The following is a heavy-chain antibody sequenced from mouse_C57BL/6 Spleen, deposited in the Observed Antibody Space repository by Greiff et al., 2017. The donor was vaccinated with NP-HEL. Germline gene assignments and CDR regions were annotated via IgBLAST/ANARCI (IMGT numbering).Heavy chain of an antibody. CDR2: INPSNGGT. CDR1: GYTFTSYW. D-gene: IGHD2-4*01. CDR3: ARRAGIYYDYDGAFDY. V-gene: IGHV1-53*01. Sequence: VQLQQSGTELVKPGASVKLSCKASGYTFTSYWMHWVKQRPGQGLEWIGNINPSNGGTNYNEKFKSKATLTVDKSSSTAYMQLSSLTSEDSAVYYCARRAGIYYDYDGAFDYWGQGTTLTVSS. J-gene: IGHJ2*01.